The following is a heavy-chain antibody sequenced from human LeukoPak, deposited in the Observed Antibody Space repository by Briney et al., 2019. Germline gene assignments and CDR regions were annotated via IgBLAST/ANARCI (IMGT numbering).Heavy chain of an antibody. CDR2: INHSGST. D-gene: IGHD3-10*01. V-gene: IGHV4-34*01. CDR1: GGSFSGYY. J-gene: IGHJ3*02. CDR3: ARVGGSAYAFDI. Sequence: SETLSLTCAVYGGSFSGYYWSWIRQPPGKGLEWIGEINHSGSTNYNPSLKSRVTISVDTSKNQFSLKLSSVTAADTAVYYCARVGGSAYAFDIWGQRTMVTVSS.